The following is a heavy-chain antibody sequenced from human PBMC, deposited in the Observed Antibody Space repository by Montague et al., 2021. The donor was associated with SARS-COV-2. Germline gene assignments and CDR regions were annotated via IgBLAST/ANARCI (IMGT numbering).Heavy chain of an antibody. CDR2: ISYSGST. Sequence: SETLSLTCTVSGGSISSYYWSWIRQPPGKGLEWIGYISYSGSTNYNPSLKSRVTMSVDTFKNHFSLKLNSVIAADTAVYYCARDGCSGGSCYYNWSTPGAREPWSPPPQ. V-gene: IGHV4-59*01. D-gene: IGHD2-15*01. CDR3: ARDGCSGGSCYYNWSTP. CDR1: GGSISSYY. J-gene: IGHJ5*02.